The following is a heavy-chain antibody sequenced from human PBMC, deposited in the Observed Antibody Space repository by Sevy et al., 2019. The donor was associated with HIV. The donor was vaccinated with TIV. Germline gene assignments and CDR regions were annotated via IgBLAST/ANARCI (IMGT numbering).Heavy chain of an antibody. Sequence: ASVKVSCKASGYTFTTYDINWVRQATGQGLEWMGWMNPNRGATGYTQNFQGRVTITGNTSISTAYLELSSLKSEDTAVYFCARGDPDSDPSGDDAFDIWGRGTMVTVSS. D-gene: IGHD1-26*01. CDR2: MNPNRGAT. CDR3: ARGDPDSDPSGDDAFDI. J-gene: IGHJ3*02. CDR1: GYTFTTYD. V-gene: IGHV1-8*03.